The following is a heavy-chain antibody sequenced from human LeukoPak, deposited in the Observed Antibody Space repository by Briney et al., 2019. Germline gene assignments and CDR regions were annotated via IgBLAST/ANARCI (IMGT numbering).Heavy chain of an antibody. CDR3: ARVRMYYDSSGYYSDY. J-gene: IGHJ4*02. D-gene: IGHD3-22*01. CDR1: GFTFGSYS. V-gene: IGHV3-21*01. CDR2: ISSSSGYI. Sequence: GGSLGLSCAASGFTFGSYSMNWVRQAPGKGLEWVSSISSSSGYIYYADSVKGRFTISRDNAKNSLFLQMDSLRAEDTAVYFCARVRMYYDSSGYYSDYWGQGTLVTVSS.